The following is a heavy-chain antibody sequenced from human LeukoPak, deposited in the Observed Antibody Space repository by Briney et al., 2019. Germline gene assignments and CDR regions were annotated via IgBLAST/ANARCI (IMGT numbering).Heavy chain of an antibody. CDR1: GFTFSSYE. D-gene: IGHD2-21*01. J-gene: IGHJ4*02. CDR2: TSSSDAGT. Sequence: GGSLRLSCAASGFTFSSYEMHWVRQAPGKGLEWVAATSSSDAGTYHADSVRGRFTISRDNSKNTLYLQMNSLRAEDAAVYFCAKAPVTSCRGAYCYPFDSWGQGTLVTVSS. CDR3: AKAPVTSCRGAYCYPFDS. V-gene: IGHV3-23*01.